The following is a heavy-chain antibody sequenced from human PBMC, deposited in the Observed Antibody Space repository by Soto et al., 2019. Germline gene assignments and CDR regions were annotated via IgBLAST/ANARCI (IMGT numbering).Heavy chain of an antibody. D-gene: IGHD3-10*01. Sequence: GGSLRLSCAASGFTFSSYAMSWVRQAPGKGLEWVSAISGSGGSTYYADSVKGRFTISRDNSKNTLYLQMNSLRAEDTAVYYCARPGFGELLLYYYYYYYMDVWGKGTTVTVSS. CDR3: ARPGFGELLLYYYYYYYMDV. V-gene: IGHV3-23*01. CDR1: GFTFSSYA. J-gene: IGHJ6*03. CDR2: ISGSGGST.